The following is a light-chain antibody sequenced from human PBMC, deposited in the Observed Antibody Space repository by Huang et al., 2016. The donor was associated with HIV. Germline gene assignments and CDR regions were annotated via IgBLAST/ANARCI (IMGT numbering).Light chain of an antibody. Sequence: DIQMTQSPSSLSASVGDRVTITCQASHDISNYLNWYQQKPGKAPKLLIYDASNLETGVSSRFSGSGSGTDFTFTISSLQAEDIATYYCQQYDNLPRFTFGPGTKVDIK. CDR2: DAS. CDR3: QQYDNLPRFT. J-gene: IGKJ3*01. V-gene: IGKV1-33*01. CDR1: HDISNY.